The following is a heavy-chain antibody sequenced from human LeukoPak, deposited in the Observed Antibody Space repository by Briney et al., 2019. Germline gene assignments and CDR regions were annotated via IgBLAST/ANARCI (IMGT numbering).Heavy chain of an antibody. CDR3: ARGGAFGDRTYYFAS. V-gene: IGHV3-33*01. D-gene: IGHD4-17*01. J-gene: IGHJ4*02. CDR1: GFTFSSYA. Sequence: GRSLRLSCAASGFTFSSYAMNWVRQAPGKGLEWVAVIWYDGSNKYYADSVKGRFTISRDNPKNTVHLQMNSLGAEDTAVYYCARGGAFGDRTYYFASWGQGILVTVSS. CDR2: IWYDGSNK.